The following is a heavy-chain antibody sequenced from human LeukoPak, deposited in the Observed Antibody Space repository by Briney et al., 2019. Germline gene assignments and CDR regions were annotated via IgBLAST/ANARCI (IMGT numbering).Heavy chain of an antibody. D-gene: IGHD6-13*01. V-gene: IGHV3-48*03. CDR3: ARGGLYSNNWYGLDY. J-gene: IGHJ4*02. CDR2: ISYGCTTI. Sequence: GGSLRLSCAASGFTFSSYEINWVRQAPGKGLEWVSYISYGCTTIYYADSVKGRFHISRDNDKNSLFLKMHSLSAEDTAVYYCARGGLYSNNWYGLDYWGKGTLVTVSS. CDR1: GFTFSSYE.